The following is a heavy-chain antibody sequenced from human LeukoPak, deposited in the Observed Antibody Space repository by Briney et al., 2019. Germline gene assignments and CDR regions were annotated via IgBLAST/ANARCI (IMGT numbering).Heavy chain of an antibody. CDR2: MYSGGST. D-gene: IGHD4-11*01. CDR1: GFTVSSYY. Sequence: GGSLRLSCAASGFTVSSYYMTWVRQAPGKGLEWVSVMYSGGSTYYADSVKGRVAISRDNSQNTVFLQMNSVRVEDTAVYYCARSYSNHPFAMDVWGQGTAVTVSS. J-gene: IGHJ6*02. CDR3: ARSYSNHPFAMDV. V-gene: IGHV3-66*01.